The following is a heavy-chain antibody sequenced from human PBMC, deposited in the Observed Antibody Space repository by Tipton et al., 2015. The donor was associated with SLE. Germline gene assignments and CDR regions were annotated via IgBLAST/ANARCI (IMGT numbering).Heavy chain of an antibody. CDR2: ISSSSAYT. D-gene: IGHD6-19*01. Sequence: LSLTCAVYGGSFSGYYWSWIRQPPGKGLEWVSYISSSSAYTNYADSVKGRFTISRNNAKNTLYLQMNSLRAEDTAVYYCAKERYSSGWYTSDFDYWGQGTLVTVSS. CDR1: GGSFSGYY. CDR3: AKERYSSGWYTSDFDY. J-gene: IGHJ4*02. V-gene: IGHV3-11*05.